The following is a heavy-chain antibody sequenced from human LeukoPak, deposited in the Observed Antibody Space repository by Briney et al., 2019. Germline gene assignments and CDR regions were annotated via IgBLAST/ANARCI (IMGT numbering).Heavy chain of an antibody. J-gene: IGHJ6*02. V-gene: IGHV1-69*04. CDR1: GGTFSSYV. CDR3: ARDHVQYSSSWQPPEDYYYYGMDV. D-gene: IGHD6-13*01. Sequence: SVKVSCKASGGTFSSYVISWVRQAPGQGLEWMGRIIPIFGIENYAQKFQGRVTITADKSTSTAYMELSSLRSEDTAVYYCARDHVQYSSSWQPPEDYYYYGMDVWGQGTTVTVSS. CDR2: IIPIFGIE.